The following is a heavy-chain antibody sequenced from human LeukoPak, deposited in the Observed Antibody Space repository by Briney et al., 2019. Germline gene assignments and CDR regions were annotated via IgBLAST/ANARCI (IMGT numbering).Heavy chain of an antibody. V-gene: IGHV3-7*03. D-gene: IGHD3-22*01. CDR3: AKGSYYDSSGSFYFDY. J-gene: IGHJ4*02. CDR1: GFTFSSYW. CDR2: IKQDGSEK. Sequence: GGSLRLSCAASGFTFSSYWMSWVRQAPGKGLEWVANIKQDGSEKYYVDSVKGRFTISRDNSKNTLYVQVNSLGTEDTAAYYCAKGSYYDSSGSFYFDYWGQGTLVTVSS.